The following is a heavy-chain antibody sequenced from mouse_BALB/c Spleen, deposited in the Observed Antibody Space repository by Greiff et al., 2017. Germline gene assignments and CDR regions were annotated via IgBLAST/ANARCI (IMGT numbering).Heavy chain of an antibody. CDR1: GFSLTSYG. V-gene: IGHV2-9*02. CDR3: ARDDGNYDYAMDY. Sequence: VKLVESGPGLGAPPQSLSITCTVSGFSLTSYGVPLVRQPPGKGLEWLGVIWAGGSTNYNSALMSRLSISKDNSKSQVFLKMNSLQTDDTAMYYCARDDGNYDYAMDYWGQGTSVTVSS. D-gene: IGHD2-1*01. CDR2: IWAGGST. J-gene: IGHJ4*01.